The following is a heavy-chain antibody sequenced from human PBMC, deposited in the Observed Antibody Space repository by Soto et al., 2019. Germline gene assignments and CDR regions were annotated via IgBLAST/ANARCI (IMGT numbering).Heavy chain of an antibody. CDR1: GYTFTRYA. D-gene: IGHD1-26*01. CDR2: INAGNGNT. Sequence: ASVKVSCKASGYTFTRYAMHWVRQAPGQRLEWMGWINAGNGNTKYSQKFQGRVTITRDTSASTAYMELSSLRSEDTAVYYCARVPTGSYSYWFDPWGQGTLVTVSS. CDR3: ARVPTGSYSYWFDP. V-gene: IGHV1-3*01. J-gene: IGHJ5*02.